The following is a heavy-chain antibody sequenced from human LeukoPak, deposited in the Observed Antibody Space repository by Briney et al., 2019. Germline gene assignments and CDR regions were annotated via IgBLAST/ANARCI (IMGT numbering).Heavy chain of an antibody. CDR1: GDSVSSNSAG. CDR2: TYYRSKWYN. CDR3: ARDKIPASPMDV. J-gene: IGHJ6*02. Sequence: SQTLSLTCAISGDSVSSNSAGWNWIRQSPSRGLEWLARTYYRSKWYNDCAVSVKSRITIIPDTSKNQFSLQLNSVTPEDTAVYYCARDKIPASPMDVWGQGTTVTVSS. V-gene: IGHV6-1*01. D-gene: IGHD2-2*01.